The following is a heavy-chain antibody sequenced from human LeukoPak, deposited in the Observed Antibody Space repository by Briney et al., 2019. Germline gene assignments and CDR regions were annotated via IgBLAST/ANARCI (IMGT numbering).Heavy chain of an antibody. CDR1: GFTFSSYG. V-gene: IGHV3-30*02. J-gene: IGHJ4*02. CDR3: AKGLRYFDWLLH. CDR2: IRYDGSNK. D-gene: IGHD3-9*01. Sequence: GGSLRLSCAASGFTFSSYGMHWVRQAPGKGLEWVAFIRYDGSNKYYADSVKGRFTISRDNSKNTLYLQMNSLRAEGTAVYYCAKGLRYFDWLLHWGQGTLVTVSS.